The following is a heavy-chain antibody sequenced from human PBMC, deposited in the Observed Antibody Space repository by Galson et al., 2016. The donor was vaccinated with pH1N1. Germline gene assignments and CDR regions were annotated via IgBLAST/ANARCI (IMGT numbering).Heavy chain of an antibody. CDR2: VLYDGNNQ. V-gene: IGHV3-30-3*01. J-gene: IGHJ4*02. CDR1: GFSFSTYA. Sequence: SLRLSCAASGFSFSTYAMHWVRQAPGKGLEWVAVVLYDGNNQYFADSGKGRFTISRDNSKNTVYLQMNRLRAEDTAVYYCGSDSEYRAYDSFVWGQGPQVAVCS. D-gene: IGHD5-12*01. CDR3: GSDSEYRAYDSFV.